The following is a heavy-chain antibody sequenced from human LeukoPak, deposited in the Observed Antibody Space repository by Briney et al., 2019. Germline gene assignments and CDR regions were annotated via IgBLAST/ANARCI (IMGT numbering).Heavy chain of an antibody. J-gene: IGHJ4*02. D-gene: IGHD3-10*01. CDR1: GFTFSSYS. CDR2: ISSSSSYI. V-gene: IGHV3-21*04. Sequence: PGGSLRLSCAASGFTFSSYSMNWVRQAPGKGLEWVSSISSSSSYIYYADSVKGRFTISRDNAKNSLYLHMNSLRAEDTAVYHCANVAFYYSSGTYVWGQGTLVTVSS. CDR3: ANVAFYYSSGTYV.